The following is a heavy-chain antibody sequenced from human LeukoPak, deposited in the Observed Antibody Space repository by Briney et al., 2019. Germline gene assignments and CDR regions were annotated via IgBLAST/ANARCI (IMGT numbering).Heavy chain of an antibody. D-gene: IGHD3/OR15-3a*01. J-gene: IGHJ4*02. Sequence: GESLKTSCKGSGYSFSSYWIGWVRQMPGKGLEWMGTIYPIDPDTRNSPSFQGQVTMSVDKSISTAYLQWNRLKASDTAIYYCARRGGHGGWTFDYYGQGPGIPVSS. CDR2: IYPIDPDT. V-gene: IGHV5-51*01. CDR1: GYSFSSYW. CDR3: ARRGGHGGWTFDY.